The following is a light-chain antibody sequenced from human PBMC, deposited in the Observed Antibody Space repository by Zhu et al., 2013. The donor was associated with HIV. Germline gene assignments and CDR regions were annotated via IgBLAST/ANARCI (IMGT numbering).Light chain of an antibody. V-gene: IGKV1-5*01. CDR1: QDIKDL. J-gene: IGKJ1*01. CDR2: DAS. Sequence: DIQMTQSPSTLSASVGDRVTITCRASQDIKDLLAWYQQKPGRAPKLLIYDASILESGVPSRFSGSGSATEFTLTVSSLQADDFATYYCQQFHRYPWTFGQGTKVEI. CDR3: QQFHRYPWT.